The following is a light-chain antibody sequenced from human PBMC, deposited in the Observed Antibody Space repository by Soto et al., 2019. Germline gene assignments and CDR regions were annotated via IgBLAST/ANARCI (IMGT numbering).Light chain of an antibody. Sequence: QSALTQPASVSGSPGQSITISCTGTNSDVGGYNYVSWYQQHPGKAPKLMIYDVSNRPSGVSDRFSGSKSGNTASLTISGLQAVDEADYYCSSYTSTFTYVFGTGTKLTVL. J-gene: IGLJ1*01. CDR2: DVS. CDR1: NSDVGGYNY. V-gene: IGLV2-14*03. CDR3: SSYTSTFTYV.